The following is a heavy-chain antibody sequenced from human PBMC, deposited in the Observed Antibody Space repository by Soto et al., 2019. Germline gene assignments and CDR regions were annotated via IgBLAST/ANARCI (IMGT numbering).Heavy chain of an antibody. CDR1: GYTFTSYG. J-gene: IGHJ3*02. Sequence: GASVKVSCKASGYTFTSYGISWVRQAPGQGLEWMGWISAYNGNTNYAQKLQGRVTMTTDTSTSTAYMELRSLRSDDTAVYYCARDSADVDYGDYPDVFDIWAQGTMVTVSS. CDR2: ISAYNGNT. CDR3: ARDSADVDYGDYPDVFDI. V-gene: IGHV1-18*01. D-gene: IGHD4-17*01.